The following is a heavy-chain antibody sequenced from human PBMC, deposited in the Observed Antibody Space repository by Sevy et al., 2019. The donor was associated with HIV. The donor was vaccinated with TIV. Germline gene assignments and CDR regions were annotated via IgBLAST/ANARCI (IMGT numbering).Heavy chain of an antibody. J-gene: IGHJ4*02. D-gene: IGHD4-17*01. CDR2: ISISGTNR. CDR1: GFRFSSYE. V-gene: IGHV3-48*03. Sequence: GGSLRLSCAASGFRFSSYEMNWVRQAPGKGLEWVASISISGTNRYYSDSVRGRFTISRDTAKNSLYLQMNSLRAEDTAVYYCARDLPPSATTVAHFDYWGQGTLVTVSS. CDR3: ARDLPPSATTVAHFDY.